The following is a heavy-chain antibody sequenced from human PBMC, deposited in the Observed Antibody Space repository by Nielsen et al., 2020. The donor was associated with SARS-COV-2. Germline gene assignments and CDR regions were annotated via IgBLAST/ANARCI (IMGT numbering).Heavy chain of an antibody. J-gene: IGHJ4*02. D-gene: IGHD2-15*01. CDR1: GYTFTGYY. Sequence: ASVKVSCKASGYTFTGYYMHWVRQAPGQGLEWMGWINPNSGGTNYAQKFQGWVTMTRDTSISTAYMELSRLRSDDTAVYYCARSCSGGSCYFHFDYRGQGTLVTVSS. CDR3: ARSCSGGSCYFHFDY. V-gene: IGHV1-2*04. CDR2: INPNSGGT.